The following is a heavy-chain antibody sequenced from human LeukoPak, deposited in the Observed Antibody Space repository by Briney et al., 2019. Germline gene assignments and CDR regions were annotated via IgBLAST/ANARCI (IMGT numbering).Heavy chain of an antibody. Sequence: LGGSLRLSCAASGFTFDDYAMHWVRQAPGKGLEWVSGISWNSGSIGYADSVKGRFTISRDNAKNSLYLQMNSLRAEDTALYYCAKGHLVEMASDLGGYFDYWGQGTLVTVSS. CDR2: ISWNSGSI. V-gene: IGHV3-9*01. J-gene: IGHJ4*02. CDR1: GFTFDDYA. D-gene: IGHD5-24*01. CDR3: AKGHLVEMASDLGGYFDY.